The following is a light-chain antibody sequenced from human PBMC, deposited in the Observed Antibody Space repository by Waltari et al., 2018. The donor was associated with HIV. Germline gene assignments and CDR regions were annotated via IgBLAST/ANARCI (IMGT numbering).Light chain of an antibody. CDR3: QTWDSSHVV. J-gene: IGLJ2*01. Sequence: SYELTQPPSVSVSPGQTASITCSGYQLGDKYASWYQQKPGQSPVLVIYQDNNRPSGIPGRFSGSNSGNTATLTISGTQAMDEADYYCQTWDSSHVVFGGGTKLTVL. CDR1: QLGDKY. V-gene: IGLV3-1*01. CDR2: QDN.